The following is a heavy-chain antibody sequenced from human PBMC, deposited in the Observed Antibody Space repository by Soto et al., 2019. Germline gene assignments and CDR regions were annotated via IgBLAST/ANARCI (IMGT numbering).Heavy chain of an antibody. J-gene: IGHJ3*02. CDR1: SVSIIRYY. Sequence: SATRSLTCTISSVSIIRYYCTWIRQPPGKGLEWIGYISYSGSTNYNPSLKSRVTISADTSKNQFSLKLSSVTAADTAVYYCASRVRIDAFDIWGQGTMVT. CDR2: ISYSGST. CDR3: ASRVRIDAFDI. D-gene: IGHD1-1*01. V-gene: IGHV4-59*08.